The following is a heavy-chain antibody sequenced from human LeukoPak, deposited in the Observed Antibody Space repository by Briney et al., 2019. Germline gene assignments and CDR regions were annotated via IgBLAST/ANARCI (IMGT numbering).Heavy chain of an antibody. CDR2: IRYDGSNT. V-gene: IGHV3-30*02. CDR1: GFSFSDYD. CDR3: AKNRWGSVATPDS. Sequence: GGSLRLSCAASGFSFSDYDIHWVRLAPGKGLEWVTFIRYDGSNTYAESVKGRFTISRDNSKNTVYLQVNSLAIEDTAIYYCAKNRWGSVATPDSWGQGTVVTVSS. J-gene: IGHJ4*02. D-gene: IGHD5-12*01.